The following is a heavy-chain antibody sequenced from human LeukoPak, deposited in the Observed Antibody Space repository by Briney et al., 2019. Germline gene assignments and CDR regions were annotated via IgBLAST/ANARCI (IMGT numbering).Heavy chain of an antibody. Sequence: SETLSLTCAVYGASFSYDYWSWIRQAPGKGLEWIGEINHSGSITYNPSLKSRVTISAEKSKSQFSLRLTSVTAADTAVYYCAKGVGAPRFDSWGQGTLVTVSS. J-gene: IGHJ5*01. CDR2: INHSGSI. V-gene: IGHV4-34*01. CDR1: GASFSYDY. CDR3: AKGVGAPRFDS. D-gene: IGHD3-10*01.